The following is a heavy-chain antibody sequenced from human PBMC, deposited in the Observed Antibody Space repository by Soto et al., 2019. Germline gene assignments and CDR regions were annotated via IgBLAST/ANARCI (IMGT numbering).Heavy chain of an antibody. V-gene: IGHV5-10-1*01. CDR3: ARQAKGRYYYGSGSQYYFDY. CDR1: GYSFTSYW. D-gene: IGHD3-10*01. CDR2: SDPSDSYT. J-gene: IGHJ4*02. Sequence: GESLKISCKGSGYSFTSYWISWVRQMPGKGLERMGGSDPSDSYTNYSPSLQGHVTISADKSISTAYLQWSSLKASDTAMYYCARQAKGRYYYGSGSQYYFDYWGQGTLVTVSS.